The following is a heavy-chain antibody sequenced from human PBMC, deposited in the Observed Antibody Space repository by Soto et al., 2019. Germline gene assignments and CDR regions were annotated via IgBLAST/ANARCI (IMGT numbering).Heavy chain of an antibody. CDR1: GGTFSSYA. V-gene: IGHV1-69*13. D-gene: IGHD5-12*01. CDR3: ARDHSGYGNFDY. J-gene: IGHJ4*02. CDR2: TIPIFGTA. Sequence: SVKVSCKASGGTFSSYAISWGRQAPGQGLEWMGGTIPIFGTANYAQKFQGRVTITADESTSTAYMELSSLRSEDTAVYYCARDHSGYGNFDYWGQGTLVTVSS.